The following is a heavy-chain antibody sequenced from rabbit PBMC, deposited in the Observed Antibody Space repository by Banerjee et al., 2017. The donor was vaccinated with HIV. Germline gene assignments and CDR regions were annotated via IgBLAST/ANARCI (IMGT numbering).Heavy chain of an antibody. CDR3: AREDISVWGFNL. V-gene: IGHV1S45*01. CDR2: IRSSGST. Sequence: QEQLEESGGDLVKPEGSLTLTCTASGFSLSSYAMLWVRQAPGKGLEWIGTIRSSGSTYYASWAKGRFTISKTSSTTVTLQMTSLTAADTATYFCAREDISVWGFNLWGPGTLVTVS. D-gene: IGHD4-1*01. J-gene: IGHJ4*01. CDR1: GFSLSSYA.